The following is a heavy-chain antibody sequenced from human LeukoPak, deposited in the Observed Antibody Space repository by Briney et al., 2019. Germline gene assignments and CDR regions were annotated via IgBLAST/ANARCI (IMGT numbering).Heavy chain of an antibody. J-gene: IGHJ4*02. CDR2: IWYDGTNQ. V-gene: IGHV3-33*06. CDR3: AKSPYDH. CDR1: GFTFSSYG. Sequence: GGSLRLSCAASGFTFSSYGMHWVRQPPGKGLEWVAVIWYDGTNQYHADSVKGRFTISRDNSKNTLYPQMNNLRVEDTGVYYCAKSPYDHWGQGTLVTVSS.